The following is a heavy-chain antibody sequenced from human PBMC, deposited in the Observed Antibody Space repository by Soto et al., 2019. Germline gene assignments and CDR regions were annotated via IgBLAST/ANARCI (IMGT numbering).Heavy chain of an antibody. CDR3: ASSSFLRSGALFHGLDV. J-gene: IGHJ6*02. Sequence: PSETLSLTCTVSGGSVSSGNYYWSWIRQLPGKEQEWIGYFYYTGPATYNTSLKSRVSISVDMSKSQFSLKLSSVTADDTALYFCASSSFLRSGALFHGLDVWGQGTTVTVSS. CDR2: FYYTGPA. CDR1: GGSVSSGNYY. V-gene: IGHV4-61*01. D-gene: IGHD3-10*01.